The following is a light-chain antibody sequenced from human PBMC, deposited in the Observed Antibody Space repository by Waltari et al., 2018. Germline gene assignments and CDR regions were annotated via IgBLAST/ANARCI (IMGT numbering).Light chain of an antibody. J-gene: IGLJ2*01. Sequence: QSALTQPASVSGSPGQSITISCTGTNSDVGRYNYVSWYQQHPGKAPKLMIYDVTNRPSGISNRFSGSKSANAASLTISGLQAEDEADYYCSSYTIWSTVIFGGGTKLTVL. V-gene: IGLV2-14*01. CDR1: NSDVGRYNY. CDR2: DVT. CDR3: SSYTIWSTVI.